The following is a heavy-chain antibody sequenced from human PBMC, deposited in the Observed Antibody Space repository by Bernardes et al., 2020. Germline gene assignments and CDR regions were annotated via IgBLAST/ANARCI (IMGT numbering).Heavy chain of an antibody. CDR2: ISYDGSNK. J-gene: IGHJ4*02. CDR1: GFTFSSYA. V-gene: IGHV3-30-3*01. D-gene: IGHD2-21*01. CDR3: ARDQAYCGGDCYLILYYFDY. Sequence: GGSLRLSCAASGFTFSSYAMHWVRQAPGKGLEWVAVISYDGSNKYYADSVKGRFTISRDNSKNTLYLQMNSLRAEDTAVYYCARDQAYCGGDCYLILYYFDYWGQGTLVTVSS.